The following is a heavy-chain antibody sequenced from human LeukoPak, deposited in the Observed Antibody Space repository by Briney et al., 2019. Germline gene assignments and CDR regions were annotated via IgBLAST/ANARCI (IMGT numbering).Heavy chain of an antibody. CDR2: IKHDGSEK. CDR1: GFPFSYYY. V-gene: IGHV3-7*01. J-gene: IGHJ4*02. CDR3: SRDRDSSGSWEINFDY. Sequence: GGSLRLSCAASGFPFSYYYMSWIRQAPGKGLEWVASIKHDGSEKYYVDSVKGRFTISRDDAKNSVYLQMNSLRVEDTAVYYCSRDRDSSGSWEINFDYWGQGTLVTVSS. D-gene: IGHD1-26*01.